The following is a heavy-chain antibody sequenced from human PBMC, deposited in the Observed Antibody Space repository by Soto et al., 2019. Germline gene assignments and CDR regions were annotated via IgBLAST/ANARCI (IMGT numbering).Heavy chain of an antibody. V-gene: IGHV1-69*12. Sequence: QVQLVQSGAEVKKPGSSVKVSCKASGGTFSSYAISWVRQAPGQGLEWMGGIIPIFGTANYAQKFQGRVTIXXDXSXXRVYMELTGLRSEDTAVYYCASQKAYCGGDCYRVYWGQGSLVTVAS. CDR2: IIPIFGTA. CDR1: GGTFSSYA. D-gene: IGHD2-21*02. J-gene: IGHJ4*02. CDR3: ASQKAYCGGDCYRVY.